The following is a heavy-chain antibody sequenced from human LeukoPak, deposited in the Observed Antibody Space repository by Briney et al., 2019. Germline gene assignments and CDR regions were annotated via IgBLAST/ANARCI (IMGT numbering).Heavy chain of an antibody. CDR2: ISAYNGNT. D-gene: IGHD1-26*01. J-gene: IGHJ6*02. V-gene: IGHV1-18*01. Sequence: ASVKVSCKPSGYTFTSYGISWVRQAPGQGLEWMGWISAYNGNTNYAQKLQGRVTMTTDTSTSTAYMELRSLRSDDTAVYYCARVALELKYYYGMDVWGQGTTVTVSS. CDR1: GYTFTSYG. CDR3: ARVALELKYYYGMDV.